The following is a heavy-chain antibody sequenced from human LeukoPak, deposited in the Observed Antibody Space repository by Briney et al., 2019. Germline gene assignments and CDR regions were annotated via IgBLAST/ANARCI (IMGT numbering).Heavy chain of an antibody. J-gene: IGHJ3*02. D-gene: IGHD3-22*01. V-gene: IGHV1-69*06. CDR1: GGTFSSYA. CDR3: AAGDSSGYWGSYSFDI. CDR2: IIPIFGTA. Sequence: SVKVSCKASGGTFSSYAISWVRQAPGQGLEWMGGIIPIFGTANYAQKFQGRVTITADKSTSTAYMELSSLRSEDTAVYYCAAGDSSGYWGSYSFDIWGQGTMVTVSS.